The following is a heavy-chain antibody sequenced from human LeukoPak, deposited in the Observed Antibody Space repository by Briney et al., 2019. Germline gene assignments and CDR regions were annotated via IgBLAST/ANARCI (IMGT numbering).Heavy chain of an antibody. D-gene: IGHD5-18*01. Sequence: GGSLRLPCAASGFTFSSYSMNWVRQAPGKGLEWVSYISSSSSTIYYADSVKGRFTISRDNAKNSLYLQMNSLRAEDTAVYYRARDLLYSYEDWGQGTLVTVSS. J-gene: IGHJ4*02. CDR3: ARDLLYSYED. CDR1: GFTFSSYS. CDR2: ISSSSSTI. V-gene: IGHV3-48*01.